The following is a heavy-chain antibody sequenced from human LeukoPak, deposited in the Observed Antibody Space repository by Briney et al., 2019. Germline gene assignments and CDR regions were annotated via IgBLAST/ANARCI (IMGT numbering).Heavy chain of an antibody. J-gene: IGHJ4*02. V-gene: IGHV3-66*01. CDR3: ARSHYYDSSGYSYYFDY. CDR2: IYSGGST. D-gene: IGHD3-22*01. CDR1: GFTFSDHF. Sequence: PGGSLRLSCVGSGFTFSDHFMSWVRQAPGKGLEWVSVIYSGGSTYYADSVKGRFTISRDNSKNTLYLQMNSLRAEDTAVYYCARSHYYDSSGYSYYFDYWGQGTLVTVSS.